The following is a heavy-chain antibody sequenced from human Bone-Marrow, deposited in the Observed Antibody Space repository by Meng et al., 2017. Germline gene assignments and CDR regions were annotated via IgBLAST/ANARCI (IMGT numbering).Heavy chain of an antibody. CDR1: GYTFTGYY. V-gene: IGHV1-2*02. J-gene: IGHJ6*02. CDR2: INPNSGGT. Sequence: ASVKVSCKASGYTFTGYYMHWVRQAPGQGLEWMGWINPNSGGTNYAQKFQGRVTMTRDTSISTAYMELSRLRSDDTAVYYCASPRAQQPTAYYYYYGMDVWGQGTTVTVSS. CDR3: ASPRAQQPTAYYYYYGMDV. D-gene: IGHD6-13*01.